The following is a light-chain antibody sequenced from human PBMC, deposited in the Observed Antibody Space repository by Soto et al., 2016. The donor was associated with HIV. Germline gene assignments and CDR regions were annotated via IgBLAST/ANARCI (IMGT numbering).Light chain of an antibody. Sequence: AIQMTQSPSSLSASVGDTVTITCRASQAIRDDLGWYQQKPGKAPXLLIHDAFPSNTVGSHQGSAAVDLAQASLSPSVACSLRFASYYCLQDYTYPYTFGQGTRLV. CDR1: QAIRDD. CDR3: LQDYTYPYT. CDR2: DAFP. V-gene: IGKV1-6*01. J-gene: IGKJ2*01.